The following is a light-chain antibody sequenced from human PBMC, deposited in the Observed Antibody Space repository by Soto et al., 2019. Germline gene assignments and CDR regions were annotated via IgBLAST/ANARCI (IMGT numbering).Light chain of an antibody. Sequence: ETVVTQSPATLSVSPGEGATLSCRASQSVSSNLVWYQHRPGQAPRLIIYGASTRATDIPARFSGSGSGTEFTLTISSLQSDEYAVYYCQQYNNLPRTCGGGTKVDIK. CDR3: QQYNNLPRT. V-gene: IGKV3-15*01. CDR2: GAS. CDR1: QSVSSN. J-gene: IGKJ4*01.